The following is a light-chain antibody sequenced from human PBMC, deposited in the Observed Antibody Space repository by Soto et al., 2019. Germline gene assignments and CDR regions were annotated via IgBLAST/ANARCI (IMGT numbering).Light chain of an antibody. J-gene: IGLJ1*01. Sequence: QSVLAQPPSTSGASGQRVTISCSGSSSNIGSNTVNWYQQLPGTAPTLLIYKNNQRPSGVPDRFSGSKSGTSASLAISGLQSEDGADYYCAAWDDSLIGYVFGSGTKVTVL. CDR1: SSNIGSNT. V-gene: IGLV1-44*01. CDR3: AAWDDSLIGYV. CDR2: KNN.